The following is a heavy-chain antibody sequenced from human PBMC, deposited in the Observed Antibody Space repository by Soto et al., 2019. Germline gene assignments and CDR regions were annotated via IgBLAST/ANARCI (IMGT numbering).Heavy chain of an antibody. CDR2: INPDSGDT. J-gene: IGHJ6*02. V-gene: IGHV1-2*04. CDR1: GYTFNAYH. D-gene: IGHD2-8*01. Sequence: QVQLVQSGAEVKKPGASVKVSCKGSGYTFNAYHIHWVRQAPGPGLEWLGWINPDSGDTNSAQKFQGWFTITRDTSITTAYRELTRLTSADPAVYFCARDPRVWCSDDPCHSPHYYAMDVWGQGTTVTVSS. CDR3: ARDPRVWCSDDPCHSPHYYAMDV.